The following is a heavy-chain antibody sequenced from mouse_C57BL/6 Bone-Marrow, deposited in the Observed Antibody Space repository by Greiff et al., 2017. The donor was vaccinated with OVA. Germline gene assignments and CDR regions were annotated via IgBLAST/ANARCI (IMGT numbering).Heavy chain of an antibody. CDR3: ARVFYY. CDR2: IYPGDGDT. CDR1: GYAFSSSW. V-gene: IGHV1-82*01. Sequence: VKLQQSGPELVKPGASVKISCKASGYAFSSSWMNWVKQRPGKGLEWIGRIYPGDGDTNYNGKFKGKATLTADKSSSTAYMQLSSLTSEDSAVYFCARVFYYWGQGTTLTVSS. J-gene: IGHJ2*01.